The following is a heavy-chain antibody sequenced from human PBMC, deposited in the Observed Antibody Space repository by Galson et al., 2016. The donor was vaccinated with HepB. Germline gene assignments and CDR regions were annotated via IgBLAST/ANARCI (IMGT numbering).Heavy chain of an antibody. CDR1: GFTFSRFS. CDR3: ARDRDYDSSGYHSNDALDI. V-gene: IGHV3-48*02. Sequence: SLRLSCAASGFTFSRFSMNWVRQAPGEGLEWISYISSTRSMINYADSVKGRFTISRDNAKNSLYLQMNSLRDEDTAVYYCARDRDYDSSGYHSNDALDIWGQGTMVTVSS. J-gene: IGHJ3*02. CDR2: ISSTRSMI. D-gene: IGHD3-22*01.